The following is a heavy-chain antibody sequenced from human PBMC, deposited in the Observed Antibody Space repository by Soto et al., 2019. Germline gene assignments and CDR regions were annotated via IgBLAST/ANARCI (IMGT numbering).Heavy chain of an antibody. V-gene: IGHV3-15*07. CDR2: IKSKTDGGTT. D-gene: IGHD3-22*01. J-gene: IGHJ4*02. CDR3: TTDPVTMIVVVPSSG. Sequence: GGALRLSCAASGCTFSKAWMNGVRQAPGKGLEWVGRIKSKTDGGTTDYAAPVKGRFTISRDDSKNTLYLQINSLKTEDTAVYYCTTDPVTMIVVVPSSGWGQGTLVTVSS. CDR1: GCTFSKAW.